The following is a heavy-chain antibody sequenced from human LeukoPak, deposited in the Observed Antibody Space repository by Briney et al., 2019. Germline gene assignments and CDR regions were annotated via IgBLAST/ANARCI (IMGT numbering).Heavy chain of an antibody. CDR2: ISVASNT. V-gene: IGHV3-23*01. CDR1: GLAFSSYA. J-gene: IGHJ4*02. Sequence: GGSLRLSCAASGLAFSSYAMSWVRQAPGKGPEWVSTISVASNTFYADSVKGRFTISRDNSRNTLYLQMNSLRAEDTAVYYCAKVPHESSGWYVLFDYWGQGTLVTVSS. D-gene: IGHD6-19*01. CDR3: AKVPHESSGWYVLFDY.